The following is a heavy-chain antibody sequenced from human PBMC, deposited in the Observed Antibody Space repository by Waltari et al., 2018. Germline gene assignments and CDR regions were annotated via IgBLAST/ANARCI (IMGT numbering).Heavy chain of an antibody. J-gene: IGHJ3*02. D-gene: IGHD6-13*01. V-gene: IGHV4-4*07. CDR2: IDTSGST. CDR3: ARVVPYSSSRDAFDI. Sequence: QVQLQESGPGLVKPSETLSLTCTVSGGSISSYYWSWIRQPAGKGLEWIGRIDTSGSTNYNPSLKSRVTISVDKSKNQFSLKLSSVTAADTAVYYCARVVPYSSSRDAFDIWGQGTMVTVSS. CDR1: GGSISSYY.